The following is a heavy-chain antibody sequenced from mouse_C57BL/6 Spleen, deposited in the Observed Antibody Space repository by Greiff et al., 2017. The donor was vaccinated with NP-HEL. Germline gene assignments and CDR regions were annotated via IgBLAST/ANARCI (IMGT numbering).Heavy chain of an antibody. CDR3: ARKGNWDVRYFDV. CDR1: GYTFTDYY. D-gene: IGHD4-1*01. CDR2: INPYNGGT. J-gene: IGHJ1*03. Sequence: EVQLQQSGPVLVKPGASVKMSCKASGYTFTDYYMNWVKQSHGKSLEWIGVINPYNGGTSYNQKFKGKATLTVDKSSSTAYMELNSLTSEDSAVYYCARKGNWDVRYFDVWGTGTTVTVSS. V-gene: IGHV1-19*01.